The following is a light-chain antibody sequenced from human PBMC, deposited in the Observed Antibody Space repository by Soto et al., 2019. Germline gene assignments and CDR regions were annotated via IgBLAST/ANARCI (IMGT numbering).Light chain of an antibody. J-gene: IGKJ4*01. Sequence: DIVMTQSPRSLPVTPGEPASISCRSSQSLLHSNGYNYLDWYLQKPGQSPQLLIYLGSNRASGVPDRFSGSGSGTDFTLNISRVEAEDVGVYYCMQALQMLTFGGGTKVDIK. CDR2: LGS. CDR1: QSLLHSNGYNY. V-gene: IGKV2-28*01. CDR3: MQALQMLT.